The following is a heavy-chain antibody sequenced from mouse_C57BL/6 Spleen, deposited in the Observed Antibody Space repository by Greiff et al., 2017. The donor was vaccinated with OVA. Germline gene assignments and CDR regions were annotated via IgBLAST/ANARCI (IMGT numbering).Heavy chain of an antibody. V-gene: IGHV1-64*01. CDR1: GYTFTSYW. D-gene: IGHD2-4*01. CDR3: ASPIYYDYDAWFAY. J-gene: IGHJ3*01. CDR2: IHPNSGST. Sequence: QVQLQQSGAELVKPGASVKLSCKASGYTFTSYWMHWVKQRPGQGLEWIGMIHPNSGSTNYNEKFKSKATLTVDKSSSTAYMQLSSLTSEDSAVYYGASPIYYDYDAWFAYWGQGTLVTVSA.